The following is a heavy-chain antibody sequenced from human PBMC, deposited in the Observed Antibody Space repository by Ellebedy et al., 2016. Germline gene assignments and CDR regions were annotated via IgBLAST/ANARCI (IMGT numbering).Heavy chain of an antibody. J-gene: IGHJ2*01. CDR3: ASRPNWYFDL. V-gene: IGHV4-39*01. CDR2: MYYRGST. Sequence: SETLSLTXTVSGGSVRSSSYYWDWIRQPPGKGLEWIGSMYYRGSTNYNPSLKSRVIISVDTSKNQFSLKLTSVTAADTAVYYCASRPNWYFDLWGRGTLVTVSS. CDR1: GGSVRSSSYY.